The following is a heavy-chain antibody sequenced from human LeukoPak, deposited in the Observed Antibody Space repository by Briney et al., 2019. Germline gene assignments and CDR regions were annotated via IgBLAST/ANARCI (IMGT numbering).Heavy chain of an antibody. CDR3: ARDSFRYDSSGYYYGSTPSFDY. V-gene: IGHV3-33*01. D-gene: IGHD3-22*01. CDR2: IWYDGSNK. J-gene: IGHJ4*02. Sequence: PGGSLRLSCAASGFTFSSYGMHWVSQAPGKGLEWVAVIWYDGSNKYYADSVKGRFTISRDNSKNTLYLQMNRLRAEDTAVYYCARDSFRYDSSGYYYGSTPSFDYWGQGTLVTVSS. CDR1: GFTFSSYG.